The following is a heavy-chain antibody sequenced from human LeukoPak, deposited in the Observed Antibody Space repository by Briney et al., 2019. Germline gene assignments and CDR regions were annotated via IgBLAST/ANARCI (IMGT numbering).Heavy chain of an antibody. CDR2: ISYDGSNK. CDR3: AKGFSYYYDSGYDPDSY. D-gene: IGHD3-22*01. Sequence: GGSLRLSCAASGFTFSSYGMRWVRQAPGKGLEWVAVISYDGSNKYYADSVKGRFTISRDNSKNTLYLQMNSLRAEDTAVYYCAKGFSYYYDSGYDPDSYWGQGTLVTVSS. J-gene: IGHJ4*02. CDR1: GFTFSSYG. V-gene: IGHV3-30*18.